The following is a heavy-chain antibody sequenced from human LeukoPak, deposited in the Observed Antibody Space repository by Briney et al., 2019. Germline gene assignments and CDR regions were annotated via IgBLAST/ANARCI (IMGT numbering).Heavy chain of an antibody. J-gene: IGHJ5*02. D-gene: IGHD3-22*01. CDR3: ARHYYDSSGYVNWFDP. V-gene: IGHV1-2*04. CDR1: GYTFTGYY. Sequence: GASVKVSCKASGYTFTGYYMHWVRQAPGQGLEWMGWINPNSGGTNYAQKFQGWVTMTRDTSISTAYMELSRLRSDDTAVYYCARHYYDSSGYVNWFDPWGQGTLVTVSS. CDR2: INPNSGGT.